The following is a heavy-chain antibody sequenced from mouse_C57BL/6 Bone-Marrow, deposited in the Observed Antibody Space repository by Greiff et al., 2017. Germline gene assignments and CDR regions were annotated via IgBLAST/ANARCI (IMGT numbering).Heavy chain of an antibody. Sequence: EVKLVESGGGLVKPGGSLKLSCAASGFTFSDYGMHWVSQAPEKGLEWVAYISSGSSTIYYADTVKGRFTISRDNAKNTLFLQMTSLRSEDTAMYYCATRRYYYAMDYWGQGTSVTVSS. V-gene: IGHV5-17*01. CDR1: GFTFSDYG. CDR3: ATRRYYYAMDY. J-gene: IGHJ4*01. CDR2: ISSGSSTI.